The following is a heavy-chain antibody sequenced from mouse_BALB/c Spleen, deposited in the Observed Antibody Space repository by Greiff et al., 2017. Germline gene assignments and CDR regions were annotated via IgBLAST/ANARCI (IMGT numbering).Heavy chain of an antibody. CDR2: ISSGGSYT. CDR3: AGDYDGTTYYLDY. Sequence: EVQLVESGGGLVKPGGSLKLSCAASGFTFSSYAMSWVRQTPEKRLEWVATISSGGSYTYYPDSVKGRFTISRDNAKNTLYLQMSSLRSEDTAMYYCAGDYDGTTYYLDYWGQGTTLTVSS. V-gene: IGHV5-9-3*01. CDR1: GFTFSSYA. D-gene: IGHD2-4*01. J-gene: IGHJ2*01.